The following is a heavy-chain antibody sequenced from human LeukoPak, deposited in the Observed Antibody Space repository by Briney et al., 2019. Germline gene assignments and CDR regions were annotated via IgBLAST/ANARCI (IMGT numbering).Heavy chain of an antibody. Sequence: ASVKVSCKASGYTFTSYGISWVRQATGQGLEWMEWISAYNGNTNYAQKLQGRVTMTTDTSTSTAYMELRSLRSDDTAVYYCARALPGGSYYSWHYWGQGTLVTVSS. CDR3: ARALPGGSYYSWHY. J-gene: IGHJ4*02. CDR1: GYTFTSYG. V-gene: IGHV1-18*01. CDR2: ISAYNGNT. D-gene: IGHD1-26*01.